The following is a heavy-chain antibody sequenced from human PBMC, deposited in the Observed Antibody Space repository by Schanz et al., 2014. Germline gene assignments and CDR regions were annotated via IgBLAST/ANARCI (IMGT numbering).Heavy chain of an antibody. CDR2: ISASGGST. V-gene: IGHV3-23*01. D-gene: IGHD6-13*01. J-gene: IGHJ4*03. CDR1: GFTFSSYA. Sequence: PGGSLRLSCAASGFTFSSYAMSWVRQAPGKGLEWVSTISASGGSTYYADSVKGRFTISRDNAKNSLYLQMNSLRAEDTAVYYCAREQIMAAAGLVDYWGHGTLXTVSS. CDR3: AREQIMAAAGLVDY.